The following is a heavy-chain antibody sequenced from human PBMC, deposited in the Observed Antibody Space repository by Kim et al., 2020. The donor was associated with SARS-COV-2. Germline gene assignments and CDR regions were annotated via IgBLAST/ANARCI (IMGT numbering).Heavy chain of an antibody. D-gene: IGHD2-15*01. V-gene: IGHV1-3*01. J-gene: IGHJ5*02. CDR1: GYTFTSYA. Sequence: ASVKVSCKASGYTFTSYAMHWVRQAPGQRLEWMGWINAGNGNTKYSQKFQGRVTITRDTSASTAYMELSSLRSEDTAVYYCARAYCSGGSCPNWFDPWGQGTLVTVSS. CDR2: INAGNGNT. CDR3: ARAYCSGGSCPNWFDP.